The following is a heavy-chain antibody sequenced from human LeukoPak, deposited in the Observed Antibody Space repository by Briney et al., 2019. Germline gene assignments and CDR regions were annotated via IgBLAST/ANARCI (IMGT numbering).Heavy chain of an antibody. CDR1: GFTFATYT. D-gene: IGHD3-22*01. Sequence: GGSLRLSCEASGFTFATYTVSWVRQAPGKGLEWVSSMASDTTYRKYADSVRGRFTVSRGNAKSSVFLEMKSLRADDTAIYFCARDYYDSSASATFDYWGRGTLVTVSS. CDR2: MASDTTYR. CDR3: ARDYYDSSASATFDY. V-gene: IGHV3-21*06. J-gene: IGHJ4*02.